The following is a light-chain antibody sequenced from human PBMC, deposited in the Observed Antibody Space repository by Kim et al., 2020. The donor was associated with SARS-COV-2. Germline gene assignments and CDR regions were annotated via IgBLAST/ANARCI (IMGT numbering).Light chain of an antibody. V-gene: IGKV3-20*01. CDR2: GAS. CDR1: QTVSRNF. CDR3: QQYGSPPQT. J-gene: IGKJ1*01. Sequence: SAGERASLSCAASQTVSRNFLAWYQQKPGQAPRLLIYGASTRATGTPDRFSGSGTETHFTLTISRLEAEDFAVYFCQQYGSPPQTFGQGTKVDIK.